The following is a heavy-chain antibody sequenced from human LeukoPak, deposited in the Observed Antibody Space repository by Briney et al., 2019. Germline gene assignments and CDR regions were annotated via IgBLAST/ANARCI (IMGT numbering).Heavy chain of an antibody. CDR2: ISGSSSTI. CDR1: GFTFSGYS. CDR3: TRGRPGHYYDD. D-gene: IGHD6-6*01. J-gene: IGHJ4*02. V-gene: IGHV3-48*02. Sequence: PGGSLRLSCVVSGFTFSGYSMNWVRQAPGKGLEWVSYISGSSSTIFYADSMKGRFTVSRDNAKNSLYLQMDSLRDGDTAVYYCTRGRPGHYYDDWGQGSRVTVSS.